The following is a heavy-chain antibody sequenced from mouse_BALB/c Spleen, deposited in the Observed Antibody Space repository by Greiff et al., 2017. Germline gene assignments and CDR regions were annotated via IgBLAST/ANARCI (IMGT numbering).Heavy chain of an antibody. J-gene: IGHJ3*01. V-gene: IGHV1-20*02. CDR1: GYSFTGYF. Sequence: EVKLMESGPELVKPGASVKISCKASGYSFTGYFMNWVMQSHGKSLEWIGRINPYNGDTFYNQKFKGKATLTVDKSSSTAHMELRSLASEDSAVYYCARSDYGYGFAYWGQGTLVTVSA. CDR2: INPYNGDT. CDR3: ARSDYGYGFAY. D-gene: IGHD1-2*01.